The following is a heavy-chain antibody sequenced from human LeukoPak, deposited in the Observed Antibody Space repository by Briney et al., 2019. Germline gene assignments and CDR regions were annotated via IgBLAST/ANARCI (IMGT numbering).Heavy chain of an antibody. J-gene: IGHJ4*02. CDR1: GGSISSYY. V-gene: IGHV4-59*08. D-gene: IGHD3-10*01. CDR3: ARHYYGKVYYFDY. CDR2: IYYSGST. Sequence: SETLSLTCTVSGGSISSYYWSWIRQPPGKGLEWIGYIYYSGSTNYNPSLKSRDTISVDTSKNQFSLKLSSVTAADTAVYYCARHYYGKVYYFDYWGQGTLVTVSS.